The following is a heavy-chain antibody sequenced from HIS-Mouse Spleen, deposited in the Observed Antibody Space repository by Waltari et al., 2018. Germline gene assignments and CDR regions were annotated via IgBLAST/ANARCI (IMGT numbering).Heavy chain of an antibody. CDR3: AREIPYSSSWYDWYFDL. CDR1: GGSISSSSYY. Sequence: QLQLQESGPGLVKPSETLSLTCTVSGGSISSSSYYWGWTRQPPGKGLEWIGSIYYSGSTYYNPSLKSRVTISVDTSKNQFSLKLSSVTAAHTAVYYCAREIPYSSSWYDWYFDLWGRGTLVTVSS. CDR2: IYYSGST. V-gene: IGHV4-39*07. J-gene: IGHJ2*01. D-gene: IGHD6-13*01.